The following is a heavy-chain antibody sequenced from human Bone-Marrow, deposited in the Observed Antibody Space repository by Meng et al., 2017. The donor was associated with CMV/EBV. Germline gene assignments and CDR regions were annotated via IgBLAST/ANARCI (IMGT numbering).Heavy chain of an antibody. CDR2: ISYDGSNK. J-gene: IGHJ6*02. CDR1: GCTFSSYA. V-gene: IGHV3-30*04. Sequence: GGSLRLSCAASGCTFSSYAMHWVRQAPGKGLEWVAVISYDGSNKYYADSVKGRFTISRDNSKNTLYLQMNSLRAEDTAVYYCARVVGYCGGDCYPLGMDVWGQGTKVTVSS. CDR3: ARVVGYCGGDCYPLGMDV. D-gene: IGHD2-21*01.